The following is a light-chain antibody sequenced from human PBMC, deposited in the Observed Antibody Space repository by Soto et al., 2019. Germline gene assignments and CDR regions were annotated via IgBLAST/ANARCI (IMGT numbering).Light chain of an antibody. V-gene: IGLV1-44*01. CDR1: SSNIAINT. CDR3: SAWDDSVNGWV. CDR2: INN. J-gene: IGLJ3*02. Sequence: QYVLTQPPSASGAPGQWVTISCSGGSSNIAINTVNWYLQLPGTAPKLLIYINNQRPSGVSDRFSGSKSGTSASLAITGLKSEDEGDYYCSAWDDSVNGWVFGGGTKLTVL.